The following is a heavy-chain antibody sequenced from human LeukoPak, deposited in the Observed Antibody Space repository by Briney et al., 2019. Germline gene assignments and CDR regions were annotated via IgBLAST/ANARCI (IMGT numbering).Heavy chain of an antibody. CDR3: ARATEGFDY. V-gene: IGHV3-13*04. CDR2: IWTAGDT. CDR1: GFTVSNYD. J-gene: IGHJ4*02. Sequence: PPGCLSLSCAASGFTVSNYDLHWVCQSTGKGLEWGSGIWTAGDTYYPACVKGRFTSYRENAKNSLDLQMNSRRAGDRAVYYWARATEGFDYWDQGTLVTVSS.